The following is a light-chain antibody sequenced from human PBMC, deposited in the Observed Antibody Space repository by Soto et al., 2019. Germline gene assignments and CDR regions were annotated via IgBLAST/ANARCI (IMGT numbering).Light chain of an antibody. Sequence: DIQMTQSPASVSTSVGDRVTITCRASQGISRWLAWYQQKPGKAPKLLVYAASSLQSGVPSRFSGSGSGTDFTLTISSLQPEDFATYYCQQANSFPITFGQGTRLEIK. CDR1: QGISRW. V-gene: IGKV1D-12*01. CDR2: AAS. J-gene: IGKJ5*01. CDR3: QQANSFPIT.